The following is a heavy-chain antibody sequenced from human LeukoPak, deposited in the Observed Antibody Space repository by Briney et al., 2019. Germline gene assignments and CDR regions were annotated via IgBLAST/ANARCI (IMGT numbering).Heavy chain of an antibody. CDR1: GGSFSGDY. CDR3: AREVGYSSSPDP. D-gene: IGHD6-13*01. V-gene: IGHV4-34*01. J-gene: IGHJ5*02. Sequence: SETLSLTCAVYGGSFSGDYWSWIRQPPGKGLEWIGEINHSGSTNYNPSLKSRVTISVDTSKNQFSLKLSSVTAADTAVYYCAREVGYSSSPDPWGQGTLVTVSS. CDR2: INHSGST.